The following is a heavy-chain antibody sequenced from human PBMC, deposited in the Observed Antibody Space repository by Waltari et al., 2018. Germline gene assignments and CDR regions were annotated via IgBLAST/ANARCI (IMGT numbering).Heavy chain of an antibody. Sequence: QLQLQESGSGLVKPSQTLSLTCAVSGGSISSGGYSGSWIRQPPGKGLEWIGYIYHSGSTYYNPSLKSRVTISVDRSKNQFSLKLSSVTAADTAVYYCARGVYDSSAFDIWGQGTMVTVSS. CDR2: IYHSGST. J-gene: IGHJ3*02. V-gene: IGHV4-30-2*01. D-gene: IGHD3-22*01. CDR3: ARGVYDSSAFDI. CDR1: GGSISSGGYS.